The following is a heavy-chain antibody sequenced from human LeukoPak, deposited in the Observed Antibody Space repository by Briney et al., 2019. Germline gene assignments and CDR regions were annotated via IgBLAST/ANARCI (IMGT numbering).Heavy chain of an antibody. V-gene: IGHV3-30*03. J-gene: IGHJ4*02. CDR1: GFTFSSYG. Sequence: GGSLRLSCAASGFTFSSYGMHWVRQAPGKGLEWVAVISYDGSNKYYADSVKGRFTISRDNSKNTLYLQMNSLRAEDTAMYYCARDHRTTVTVYYFDYWGQGTLVTVSS. CDR2: ISYDGSNK. D-gene: IGHD4-17*01. CDR3: ARDHRTTVTVYYFDY.